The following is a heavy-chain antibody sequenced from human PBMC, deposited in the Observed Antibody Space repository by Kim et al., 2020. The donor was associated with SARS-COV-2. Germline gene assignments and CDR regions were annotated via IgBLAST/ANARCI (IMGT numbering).Heavy chain of an antibody. Sequence: GGSLRLSCAASGFTFSSYSMNWVRQAPGKGLEWVSSISSSSSYIYYADSVKGRFTISRDNAKNSLYLQMNSLRAEDTAVYYCAREGGGIAAFDIWGQGTMVTVSS. CDR2: ISSSSSYI. J-gene: IGHJ3*02. CDR1: GFTFSSYS. V-gene: IGHV3-21*01. CDR3: AREGGGIAAFDI. D-gene: IGHD6-13*01.